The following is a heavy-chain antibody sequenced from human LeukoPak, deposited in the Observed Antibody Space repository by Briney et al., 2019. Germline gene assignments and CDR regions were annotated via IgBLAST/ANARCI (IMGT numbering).Heavy chain of an antibody. Sequence: SETLSLTCTVSGGSISSYYWSWIRQPPGRGLQWIGYIHYSGSTNYNPSLKSRVTISVDTSKNQFSLKLSSVTAADTAVYYCARGASIAARYWFDPWGQGTLVTVSS. CDR1: GGSISSYY. CDR3: ARGASIAARYWFDP. D-gene: IGHD6-6*01. J-gene: IGHJ5*02. CDR2: IHYSGST. V-gene: IGHV4-59*01.